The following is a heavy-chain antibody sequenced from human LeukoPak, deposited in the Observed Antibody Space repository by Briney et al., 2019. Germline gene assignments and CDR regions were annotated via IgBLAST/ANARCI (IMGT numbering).Heavy chain of an antibody. CDR2: ISVYSGNT. CDR1: GYTFTSYG. Sequence: ASVKVSCKASGYTFTSYGFTWVRQAPGQGLEWMGWISVYSGNTNYAQTLQGRVTMTADTSTTTAYMELRSLTSDDTAVYHCARDNMGGHCSTTSCFDYWGQGTLVTVSS. V-gene: IGHV1-18*01. D-gene: IGHD2-2*01. CDR3: ARDNMGGHCSTTSCFDY. J-gene: IGHJ4*02.